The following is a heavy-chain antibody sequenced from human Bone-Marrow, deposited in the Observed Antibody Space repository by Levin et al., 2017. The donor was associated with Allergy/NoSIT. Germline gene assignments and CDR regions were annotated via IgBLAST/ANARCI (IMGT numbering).Heavy chain of an antibody. V-gene: IGHV3-30*04. CDR1: GFTFKIYA. CDR2: ISYDGSEK. J-gene: IGHJ6*02. CDR3: VRNAASTLGGSMDV. Sequence: GGSLRLSCAASGFTFKIYAIHWVRQAPGKGLEWVSIISYDGSEKYFADSVKGRFTISRDNAKNTLFLQMNSLRNEDTALYYCVRNAASTLGGSMDVWGQVTIVTVSS. D-gene: IGHD3-16*01.